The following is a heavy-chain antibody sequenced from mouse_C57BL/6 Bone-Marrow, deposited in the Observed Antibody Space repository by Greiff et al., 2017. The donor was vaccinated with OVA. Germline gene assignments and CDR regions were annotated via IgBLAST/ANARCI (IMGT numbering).Heavy chain of an antibody. CDR1: GFTFSSYA. J-gene: IGHJ1*03. D-gene: IGHD2-3*01. V-gene: IGHV5-9-1*02. CDR3: TRDGIYDGYSWYFDV. CDR2: ISSGGDYI. Sequence: EVKLVESGEGLVKPGGSLKLSCAASGFTFSSYAMSWVRQTPEKRLEWVAYISSGGDYIYYADTVKGRFTISRDNARNTLYLQMSSLKSEDTAMYYCTRDGIYDGYSWYFDVWGTGTTVTVSS.